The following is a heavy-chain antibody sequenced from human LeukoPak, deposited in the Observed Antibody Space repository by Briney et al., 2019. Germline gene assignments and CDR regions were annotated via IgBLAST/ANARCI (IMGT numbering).Heavy chain of an antibody. J-gene: IGHJ5*02. CDR3: ARDLSGGYYDSSGYPDP. Sequence: PSETLSLTCTVSGVSISSSSYYWGWIRQPPGKGLEWSGSIYYSGSTYYHPSLKSRVTISVDTSKNQFSLKLSSVTAADTAVYYCARDLSGGYYDSSGYPDPWGQGTLVTVSS. CDR1: GVSISSSSYY. D-gene: IGHD3-22*01. V-gene: IGHV4-39*07. CDR2: IYYSGST.